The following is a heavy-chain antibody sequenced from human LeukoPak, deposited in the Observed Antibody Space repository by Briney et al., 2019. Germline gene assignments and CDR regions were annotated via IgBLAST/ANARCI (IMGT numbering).Heavy chain of an antibody. V-gene: IGHV3-21*01. CDR1: TFTFSYYS. D-gene: IGHD2-15*01. Sequence: GGSLRLSCAASTFTFSYYSMNWVRQAPGKGLEWVSTISSSGGSIFYAASVKGRFTISRDNAKNSLYLQMSSLRAEDTAVYYCARIQIKIVVAFDYWGQGTLVTVSS. J-gene: IGHJ4*02. CDR3: ARIQIKIVVAFDY. CDR2: ISSSGGSI.